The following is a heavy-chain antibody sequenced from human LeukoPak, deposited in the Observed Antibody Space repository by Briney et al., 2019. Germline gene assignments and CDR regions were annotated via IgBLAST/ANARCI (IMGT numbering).Heavy chain of an antibody. V-gene: IGHV3-48*04. J-gene: IGHJ6*04. CDR1: GFTFSTYN. CDR3: AELGITMIGGV. Sequence: GGSLRLSCEASGFTFSTYNMNWVRQAPGKGLGWVSYISSSGRTIYYADSVKGRFTISRDNAKNSLYLQMNSLRAEDTAVYYCAELGITMIGGVWGKGTTVTISS. CDR2: ISSSGRTI. D-gene: IGHD3-10*02.